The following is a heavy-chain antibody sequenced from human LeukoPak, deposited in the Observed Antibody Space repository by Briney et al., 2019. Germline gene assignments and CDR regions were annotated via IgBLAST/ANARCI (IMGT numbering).Heavy chain of an antibody. CDR2: INSDGSSA. D-gene: IGHD2-2*02. J-gene: IGHJ4*02. CDR3: ARGLACSSTSCYRGFDY. CDR1: GFTFSSYW. V-gene: IGHV3-74*01. Sequence: PGGSLRLSCAASGFTFSSYWMHWVRQAPGKGLVWVSRINSDGSSASCADSVKGRFTISRDSAKNTLYLQMNSLRAEDTAVYYCARGLACSSTSCYRGFDYWGQGTMVTVSS.